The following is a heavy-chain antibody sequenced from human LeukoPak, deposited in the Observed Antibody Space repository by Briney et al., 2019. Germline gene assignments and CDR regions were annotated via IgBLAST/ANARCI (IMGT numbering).Heavy chain of an antibody. CDR1: GFTFSSYA. Sequence: GGSLRLSCAASGFTFSSYAMSWVRQAPGKGLEWVSVISGSGGSTYYADSVKGRFTISRDNSKNTLYLQMNSLRAEDTAVYYCAKETDFGADFWSGYLLDFDYWGQGTLVTVSS. D-gene: IGHD3-3*01. CDR2: ISGSGGST. CDR3: AKETDFGADFWSGYLLDFDY. J-gene: IGHJ4*02. V-gene: IGHV3-23*01.